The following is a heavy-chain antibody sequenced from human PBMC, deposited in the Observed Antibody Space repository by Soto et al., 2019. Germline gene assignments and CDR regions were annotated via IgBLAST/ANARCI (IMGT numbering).Heavy chain of an antibody. D-gene: IGHD2-2*01. CDR3: ARLVVPGAPMDV. Sequence: GESLKISCKGSGYTFTRYWISWVRQMPGKGLELLGRIDPSDSYTTYNPSFQGHASISSDKSISTAFLQWSSLQASDTAMYFCARLVVPGAPMDVWGQGTSVTVSS. J-gene: IGHJ6*02. V-gene: IGHV5-10-1*01. CDR2: IDPSDSYT. CDR1: GYTFTRYW.